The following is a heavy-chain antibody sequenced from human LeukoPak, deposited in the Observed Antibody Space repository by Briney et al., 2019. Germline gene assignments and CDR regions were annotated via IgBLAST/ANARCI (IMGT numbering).Heavy chain of an antibody. CDR1: SGSIRSNSYY. CDR3: ARHARGLATRPYYFDS. Sequence: SETLSLTCTVSSGSIRSNSYYWGWIRQPPGKGLGWIGTIYNSGTTYYSPSLKSRVTLAIDTSKNQFSLKVNSVTAADTAIYYCARHARGLATRPYYFDSWGQGTLVTVSS. J-gene: IGHJ4*02. CDR2: IYNSGTT. D-gene: IGHD3-3*02. V-gene: IGHV4-39*01.